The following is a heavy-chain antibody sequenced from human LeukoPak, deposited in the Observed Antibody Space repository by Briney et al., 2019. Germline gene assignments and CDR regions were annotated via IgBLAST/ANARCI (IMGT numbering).Heavy chain of an antibody. J-gene: IGHJ4*02. D-gene: IGHD1-14*01. V-gene: IGHV4-4*07. CDR1: GSSISGYY. CDR2: LHPSGAT. CDR3: ARDFEVSGGFDY. Sequence: SETLSLTCTVSGSSISGYYWNWIRQPAGKGLEWIGRLHPSGATNYNPSLKSRITMSLDTSKNQFSLKLSSVTAADTAVHYCARDFEVSGGFDYWGQGTLVTVSS.